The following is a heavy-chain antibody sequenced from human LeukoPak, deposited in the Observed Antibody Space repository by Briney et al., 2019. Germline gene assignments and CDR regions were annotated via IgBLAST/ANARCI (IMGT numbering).Heavy chain of an antibody. CDR2: VRSSGST. CDR1: GDSISSSF. Sequence: SSETLSLTCTVSGDSISSSFWSWIRQPAGKGLEWVGRVRSSGSTSYNPSLKSRVTMSIDTSKNQFSLHLSSVTAADTAVYYCARLQSDAFDMWGQGTLVTVSS. J-gene: IGHJ3*02. V-gene: IGHV4-4*07. CDR3: ARLQSDAFDM.